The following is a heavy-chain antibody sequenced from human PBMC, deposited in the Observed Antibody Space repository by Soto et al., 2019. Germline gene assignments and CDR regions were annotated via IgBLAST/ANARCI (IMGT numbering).Heavy chain of an antibody. CDR1: GFTVSNNY. J-gene: IGHJ5*02. V-gene: IGHV3-66*01. D-gene: IGHD3-16*01. Sequence: QLVESGGALVQPGGSLRLSCAASGFTVSNNYMSWVRQAPGKGLEWVSLIYSGGSTKSADSVKGRFTISRDSSKNTVYLQMSSPRAEDTAVYYCAGGPNSNSWGFAWGQGTLVTVSS. CDR2: IYSGGST. CDR3: AGGPNSNSWGFA.